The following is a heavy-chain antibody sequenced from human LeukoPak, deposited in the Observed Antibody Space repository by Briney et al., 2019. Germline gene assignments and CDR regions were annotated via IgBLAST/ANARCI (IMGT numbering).Heavy chain of an antibody. V-gene: IGHV1-69*13. Sequence: ASVKVSCKASGGTFSSYAISWVRQAPGQGLEWMGGIIPIFGTANYAQKFQGRVTITADESTSTAYMELSSLRSEDTAVYYCARGTGSSEVYYYYYMDVWGKGTTVTVSS. J-gene: IGHJ6*03. CDR1: GGTFSSYA. D-gene: IGHD6-25*01. CDR3: ARGTGSSEVYYYYYMDV. CDR2: IIPIFGTA.